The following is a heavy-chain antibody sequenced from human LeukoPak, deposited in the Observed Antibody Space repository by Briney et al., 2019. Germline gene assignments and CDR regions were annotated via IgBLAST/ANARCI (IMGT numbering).Heavy chain of an antibody. V-gene: IGHV1-2*02. CDR3: ALGGITKKHWFDP. J-gene: IGHJ5*02. D-gene: IGHD3-16*01. CDR2: INPNSGGT. CDR1: GYTFTGYY. Sequence: ASVKVSFEASGYTFTGYYMHWVRQAPGQGLEWMGWINPNSGGTNYAQKLQGRVTMTTDTSTSTAYMELSRLRSDDTAVYYCALGGITKKHWFDPWGQGTLVTVSS.